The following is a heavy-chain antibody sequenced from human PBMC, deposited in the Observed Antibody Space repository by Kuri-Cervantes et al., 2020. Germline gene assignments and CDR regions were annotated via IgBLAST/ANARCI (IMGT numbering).Heavy chain of an antibody. CDR1: GFTFSSYW. Sequence: GGSLRLSCAASGFTFSSYWMSWVRQAPGKGLERVANIKQDGSEKYYVDSVKGRFTISRDNAKNSLYLQMNSLRAEDTAVYYCARAGGIVVVMFAFDIWGQGTMVTVSS. CDR3: ARAGGIVVVMFAFDI. V-gene: IGHV3-7*03. CDR2: IKQDGSEK. J-gene: IGHJ3*02. D-gene: IGHD3-22*01.